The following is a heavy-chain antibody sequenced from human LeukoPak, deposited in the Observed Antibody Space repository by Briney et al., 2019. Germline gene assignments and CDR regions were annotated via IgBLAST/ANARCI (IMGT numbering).Heavy chain of an antibody. V-gene: IGHV4-59*01. J-gene: IGHJ6*03. Sequence: SETLSLTCTVSGASISRDYWTWIRQPPGKGLEWIGYIYYSGYTNYNPSLKSRVTISVDTSKNQFSLKLSSVTAADTAVYYCARTTMVRGTYYMDVWGKGTTVTISS. CDR2: IYYSGYT. CDR3: ARTTMVRGTYYMDV. D-gene: IGHD3-10*01. CDR1: GASISRDY.